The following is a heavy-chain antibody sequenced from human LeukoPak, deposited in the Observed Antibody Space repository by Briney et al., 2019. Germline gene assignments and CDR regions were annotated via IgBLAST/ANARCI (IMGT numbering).Heavy chain of an antibody. Sequence: GGSLRLSCAASGFTFSSSSMNWVREAPGKGLGCVSSISSSSSNRYYTNSVKGRFTISRDNAKNSLYLQMNSLRAEDTAVYYCARVDYTVTTVSSSDYWGQGTLVTVSS. CDR3: ARVDYTVTTVSSSDY. J-gene: IGHJ4*02. V-gene: IGHV3-21*01. CDR2: ISSSSSNR. D-gene: IGHD4-17*01. CDR1: GFTFSSSS.